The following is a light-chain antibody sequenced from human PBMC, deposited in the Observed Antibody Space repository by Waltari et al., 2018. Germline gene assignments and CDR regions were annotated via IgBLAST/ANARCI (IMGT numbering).Light chain of an antibody. Sequence: DIQMTQSPSPVSASVGDRVTITCRASQELGNRLAWYQQKPGKAPNLLIYGTSSLQTGVPSRFSGSGSGTEFTLTISSLQPEDFGTYYCQQGNSFPITFGPGTKVEIK. CDR3: QQGNSFPIT. V-gene: IGKV1-12*01. CDR2: GTS. J-gene: IGKJ3*01. CDR1: QELGNR.